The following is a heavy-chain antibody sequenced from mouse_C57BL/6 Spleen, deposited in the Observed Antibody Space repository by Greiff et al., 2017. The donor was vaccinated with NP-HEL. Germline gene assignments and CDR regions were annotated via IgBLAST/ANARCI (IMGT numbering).Heavy chain of an antibody. V-gene: IGHV5-16*01. Sequence: EVMLVESEGGLVQPGSSMKLSCTASGFTFSDYYMAWVRQVPEKGLEWVANINYDGSSTYYLDSLKSRFIISRDNAKNILYLQMSSLKSEDTATYYCARDGGYYPFYAMDNWGQGTSVTVSS. D-gene: IGHD2-3*01. CDR1: GFTFSDYY. J-gene: IGHJ4*01. CDR2: INYDGSST. CDR3: ARDGGYYPFYAMDN.